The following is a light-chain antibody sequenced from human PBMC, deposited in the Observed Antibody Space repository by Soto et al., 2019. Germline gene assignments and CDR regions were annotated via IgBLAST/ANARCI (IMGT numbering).Light chain of an antibody. J-gene: IGKJ2*01. CDR2: GAS. CDR3: QQYNNWPYT. V-gene: IGKV3-15*01. Sequence: EIVMTQSPATLSVSPGERATLSCRASQSVGSNLAWYQQRPGQAPRPLIYGASTRAFGIPPRFGGSGSGTEFTLTISSLQSEDFAVYYCQQYNNWPYTFGRGTKLEIK. CDR1: QSVGSN.